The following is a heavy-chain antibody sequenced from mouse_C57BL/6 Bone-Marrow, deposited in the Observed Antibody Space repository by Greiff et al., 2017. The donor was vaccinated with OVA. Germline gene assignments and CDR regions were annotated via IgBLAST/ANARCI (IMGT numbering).Heavy chain of an antibody. J-gene: IGHJ3*01. Sequence: QVQLKESGPGLVKPSQSLFLTCSITGFPITSGYYWIWIRQSPGKPLEWMGYITHSGETFYNPSLQSPISITRETSKNQFFLQLNSVTTEDTAMYYCAGDSDSSGSFAYWGQGTLVTVSA. CDR1: GFPITSGYY. D-gene: IGHD3-2*02. CDR2: ITHSGET. CDR3: AGDSDSSGSFAY. V-gene: IGHV12-3*01.